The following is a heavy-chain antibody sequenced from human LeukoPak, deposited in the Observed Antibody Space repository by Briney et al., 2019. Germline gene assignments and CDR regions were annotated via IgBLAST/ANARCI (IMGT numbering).Heavy chain of an antibody. J-gene: IGHJ5*02. V-gene: IGHV4-4*07. Sequence: SETLSLTCTVSGGSMSPYHWGWIRQPAGKGLEWIGRIYTSGSTNYNPSLKSRITMSVDTSKNQFSLKLSSVTAADTAVYYCARDSYGSGSYYWFDHWGQGTLVTVSS. D-gene: IGHD3-10*01. CDR1: GGSMSPYH. CDR2: IYTSGST. CDR3: ARDSYGSGSYYWFDH.